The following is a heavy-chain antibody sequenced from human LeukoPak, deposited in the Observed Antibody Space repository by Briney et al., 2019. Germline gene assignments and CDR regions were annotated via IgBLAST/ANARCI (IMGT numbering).Heavy chain of an antibody. CDR3: ARARIAVAGRADAFDI. V-gene: IGHV4-59*01. D-gene: IGHD6-19*01. CDR1: GGSISSYY. CDR2: IYYSGST. Sequence: PSEPLSLTCTDSGGSISSYYWSWIRQPPGKGLEWIGYIYYSGSTNYNPSLKSRVTISVDTSKNQFSLKLSSVTAADTAVYYCARARIAVAGRADAFDIWGQGTMVTVSS. J-gene: IGHJ3*02.